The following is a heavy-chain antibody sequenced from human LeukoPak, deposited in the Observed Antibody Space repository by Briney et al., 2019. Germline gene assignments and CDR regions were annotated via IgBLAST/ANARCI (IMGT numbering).Heavy chain of an antibody. CDR1: GYSITSAYY. J-gene: IGHJ4*02. D-gene: IGHD6-19*01. Sequence: SETLSLTCTVSGYSITSAYYWGWIRQPPGKGLEWIGSFFLKGSTYYNPSLKSRVTISVDTSKNQFSLKLSSVTAADTAVYYCARDPREIAVAGTGGSDWGQGTLVTVSS. V-gene: IGHV4-38-2*02. CDR3: ARDPREIAVAGTGGSD. CDR2: FFLKGST.